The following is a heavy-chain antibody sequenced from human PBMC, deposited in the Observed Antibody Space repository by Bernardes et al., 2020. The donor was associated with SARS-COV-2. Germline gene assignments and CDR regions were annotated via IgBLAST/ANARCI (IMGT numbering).Heavy chain of an antibody. CDR3: ANLVVVPADMVNWFDP. CDR2: IRGSTNDV. Sequence: GGSLRLSCAASGFTFNSYNMNWVRQAPGKGLEWIAHIRGSTNDVYYADSVKGRITISRDNAKNSLFLQMNSLRAEDTAVYYCANLVVVPADMVNWFDPWGKGTLVTVSS. CDR1: GFTFNSYN. D-gene: IGHD2-2*01. V-gene: IGHV3-48*01. J-gene: IGHJ5*02.